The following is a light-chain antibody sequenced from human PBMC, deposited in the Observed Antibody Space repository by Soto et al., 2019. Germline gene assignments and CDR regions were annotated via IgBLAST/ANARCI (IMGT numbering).Light chain of an antibody. CDR1: ISDVGGYHD. Sequence: ALTQPPPASGSRGESTTISGTGTISDVGGYHDVSSYHQHPGKAPKLLIYAVSKRPSAVSNRFSDSKSGNTASLTISGLQAADDADYYCSSFTSSTTLYVFGTGTKVTVL. J-gene: IGLJ1*01. CDR3: SSFTSSTTLYV. V-gene: IGLV2-14*01. CDR2: AVS.